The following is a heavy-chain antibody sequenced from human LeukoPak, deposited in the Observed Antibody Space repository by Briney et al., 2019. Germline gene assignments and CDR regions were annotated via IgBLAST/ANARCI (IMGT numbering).Heavy chain of an antibody. CDR1: GFTFSNAW. CDR2: IKSKTDGGTT. J-gene: IGHJ4*02. CDR3: ATKEAWWLDY. V-gene: IGHV3-15*01. Sequence: GGSLRLSCAASGFTFSNAWMSWVRQAPGKGLEWVGRIKSKTDGGTTDYAAPVKGRFTISRDNSENTVYLQMNSLRAEDTAVYYCATKEAWWLDYWGQGTLVTVSS. D-gene: IGHD5-12*01.